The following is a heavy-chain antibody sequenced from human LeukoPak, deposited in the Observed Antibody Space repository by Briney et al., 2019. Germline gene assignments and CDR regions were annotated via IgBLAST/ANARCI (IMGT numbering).Heavy chain of an antibody. CDR1: GFTVSTNY. CDR2: VYSGGNT. CDR3: ARGGSGNYYSPVYYFDY. J-gene: IGHJ4*02. D-gene: IGHD3-10*01. V-gene: IGHV3-53*01. Sequence: PGGSLRLSCAASGFTVSTNYMSWVRQAPGKGLECVSVVYSGGNTYYADSVKSRFTISRDNSENTLYLQMNNLRAEDTAVYYCARGGSGNYYSPVYYFDYWGQGTLVTVSS.